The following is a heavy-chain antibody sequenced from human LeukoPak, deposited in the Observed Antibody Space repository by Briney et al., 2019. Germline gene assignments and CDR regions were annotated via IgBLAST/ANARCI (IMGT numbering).Heavy chain of an antibody. CDR2: IYYSGST. V-gene: IGHV4-59*08. Sequence: SETLSLTCTVSGGSISSYYWSWIRQPPGKGLEWIGHIYYSGSTNYNPSLKSRVTISVDTSKNQFSLKLSSVTAADTAVYYCARLPGIAVPWGQGTLVTVSS. D-gene: IGHD6-19*01. J-gene: IGHJ4*02. CDR3: ARLPGIAVP. CDR1: GGSISSYY.